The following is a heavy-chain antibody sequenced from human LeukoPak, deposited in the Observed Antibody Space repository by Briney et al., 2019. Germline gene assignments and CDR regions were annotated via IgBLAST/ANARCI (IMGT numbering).Heavy chain of an antibody. D-gene: IGHD5-18*01. V-gene: IGHV3-7*03. CDR3: ASHSRGYGYLDY. Sequence: PGGSLRLSCAASGFTFSSYSMNWVRQAPGKGLEWVANIKQDGSEKYYVDSVKGRFTISRDNAKNSLYLQMNSLRAEDTAVYYCASHSRGYGYLDYWGQGTLVTVSS. J-gene: IGHJ4*02. CDR2: IKQDGSEK. CDR1: GFTFSSYS.